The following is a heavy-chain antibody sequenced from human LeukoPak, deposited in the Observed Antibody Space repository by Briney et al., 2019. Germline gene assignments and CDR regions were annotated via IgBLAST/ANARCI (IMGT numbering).Heavy chain of an antibody. Sequence: PGGSLRLSCAASGFTFSDYYMSWIRQAPGKGLEWVSYISSSSSYTNYADSVKGRFTISRDNSKNTLYIQMNSLRAEDTAVYYCARDLSYYGMDVWGQGTTVTVSS. CDR2: ISSSSSYT. V-gene: IGHV3-11*05. CDR1: GFTFSDYY. D-gene: IGHD2/OR15-2a*01. J-gene: IGHJ6*02. CDR3: ARDLSYYGMDV.